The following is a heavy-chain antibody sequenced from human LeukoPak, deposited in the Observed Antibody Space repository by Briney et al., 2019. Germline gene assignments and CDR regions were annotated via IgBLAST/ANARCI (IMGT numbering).Heavy chain of an antibody. CDR1: AFTFSSFD. J-gene: IGHJ6*03. Sequence: GGSLILSCAASAFTFSSFDMHWVRQPTGQGREWVSTIGTARDTYYPGSVEGRFTLSRDNAKNSLYLQMNSLTAADTAVSYCARGPPRGKYYYMDVWGKGTTVTVSS. CDR2: IGTARDT. V-gene: IGHV3-13*01. CDR3: ARGPPRGKYYYMDV. D-gene: IGHD1-1*01.